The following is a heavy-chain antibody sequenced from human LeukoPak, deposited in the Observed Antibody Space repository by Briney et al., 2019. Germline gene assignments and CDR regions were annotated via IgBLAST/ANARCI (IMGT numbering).Heavy chain of an antibody. Sequence: SVKVSCKASGGTFSSYAISWVRQAPGQGLEWMGRIIPIFGTANYAQKFQGRVTITTDDSTSTDYMELSSLRSEDTAVYYCARAVSVGDTAIVLWGQGTLVTVSS. J-gene: IGHJ4*02. CDR3: ARAVSVGDTAIVL. CDR2: IIPIFGTA. V-gene: IGHV1-69*05. D-gene: IGHD5-18*01. CDR1: GGTFSSYA.